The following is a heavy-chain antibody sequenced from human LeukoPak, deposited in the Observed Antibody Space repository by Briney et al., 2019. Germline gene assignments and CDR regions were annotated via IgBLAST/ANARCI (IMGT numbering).Heavy chain of an antibody. J-gene: IGHJ4*02. CDR2: IIPIFGTA. CDR1: GGTFSSYA. Sequence: SVKVSCKASGGTFSSYAISWVRQAPGQGLEWMGGIIPIFGTANYAQKFQGRVTITADESTSTAYMELSSLRSEDTAVYYCARDRGIAAAGTTVWDYWGQGTLVTVSS. CDR3: ARDRGIAAAGTTVWDY. V-gene: IGHV1-69*13. D-gene: IGHD6-13*01.